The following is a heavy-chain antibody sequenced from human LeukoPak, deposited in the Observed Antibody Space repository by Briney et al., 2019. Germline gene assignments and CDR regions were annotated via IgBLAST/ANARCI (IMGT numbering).Heavy chain of an antibody. CDR3: ARINMITFGGVIIDY. D-gene: IGHD3-16*02. Sequence: ASGPALVKPTQTLTLTCTFSGFSLSTSGMCVSWIRQPPGKALEWLGRIDWDDDKYYSTSLKTRLTISKDTSKNQVVLTMTNMDPVDTATYYCARINMITFGGVIIDYWGQGTLVTVSS. CDR1: GFSLSTSGMC. J-gene: IGHJ4*02. CDR2: IDWDDDK. V-gene: IGHV2-70*11.